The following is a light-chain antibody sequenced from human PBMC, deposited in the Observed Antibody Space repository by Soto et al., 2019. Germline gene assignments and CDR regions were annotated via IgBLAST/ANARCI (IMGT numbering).Light chain of an antibody. CDR3: LQTYTFPRT. Sequence: DIQMTQSPSSLSASVGDRVTITCRASQSISTSLCWFQQKPGRAPKLLISDASTLQSGVPSRFSGSGFGTDFTLTISSLQPEDFAAYYCLQTYTFPRTVVQGTNLDIK. CDR2: DAS. CDR1: QSISTS. J-gene: IGKJ2*01. V-gene: IGKV1-39*01.